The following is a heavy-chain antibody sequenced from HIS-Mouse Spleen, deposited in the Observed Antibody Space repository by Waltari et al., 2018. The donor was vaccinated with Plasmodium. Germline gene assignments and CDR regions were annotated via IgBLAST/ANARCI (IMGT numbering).Heavy chain of an antibody. D-gene: IGHD3-3*01. J-gene: IGHJ4*02. Sequence: QVQLQQWGAGLLKPSETLSLTCAVYGGSFSGYYWSWIRQPPGKGLEWIGEINHSGSTNYNPSLKSRVTISVDTSKNQFSLKLSSVTAADTAVYYCARAYYDFWSGYRFDYWAREPWSPSPQ. V-gene: IGHV4-34*01. CDR3: ARAYYDFWSGYRFDY. CDR1: GGSFSGYY. CDR2: INHSGST.